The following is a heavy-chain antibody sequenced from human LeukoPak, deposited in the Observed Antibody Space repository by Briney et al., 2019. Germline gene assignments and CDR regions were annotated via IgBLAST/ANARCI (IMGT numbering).Heavy chain of an antibody. CDR2: IYYSGST. CDR1: GGSISSGDYY. CDR3: ARGGGGYKSPTDY. D-gene: IGHD5-24*01. V-gene: IGHV4-30-4*01. Sequence: PSQTLSLTCTVSGGSISSGDYYWSWIRQPPGKGLEWIGYIYYSGSTYYNPSLKSRVTMSVDTSKNQFSLKLSSVTAADTAVYYCARGGGGYKSPTDYWGQGTLVTVSS. J-gene: IGHJ4*02.